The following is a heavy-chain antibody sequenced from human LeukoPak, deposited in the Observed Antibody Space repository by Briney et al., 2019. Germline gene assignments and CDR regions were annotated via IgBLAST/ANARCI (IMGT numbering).Heavy chain of an antibody. CDR2: IYYISNT. J-gene: IGHJ4*02. Sequence: PSETLSLTCTVSGASVGSAGYYWSWIRQPPGGGLGWNGYIYYISNTNYNPSLKSRVTMSVDPSKNQFSLKLNSVTAADTAVYYCARTQSQSGSYRYYFGYWGQGTLVTVSS. D-gene: IGHD1-26*01. CDR3: ARTQSQSGSYRYYFGY. CDR1: GASVGSAGYY. V-gene: IGHV4-61*08.